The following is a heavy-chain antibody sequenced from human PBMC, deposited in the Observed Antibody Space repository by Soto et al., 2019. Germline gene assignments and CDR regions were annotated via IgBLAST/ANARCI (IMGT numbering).Heavy chain of an antibody. CDR3: ARATPVMGYDY. CDR2: INSDGSSI. V-gene: IGHV3-74*01. CDR1: GFNLRSYW. D-gene: IGHD2-8*01. Sequence: GGSLRLSCAASGFNLRSYWMHWVRQAPGKGLVWVSRINSDGSSISYADSVKGRFTISRDNAENTLYLQMSSLRAEDSAVYYCARATPVMGYDYWGQGTLVTVSS. J-gene: IGHJ4*02.